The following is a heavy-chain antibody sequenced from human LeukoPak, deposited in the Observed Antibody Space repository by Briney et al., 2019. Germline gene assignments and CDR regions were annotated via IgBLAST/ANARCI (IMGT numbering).Heavy chain of an antibody. CDR1: GGSFSGYY. V-gene: IGHV4-34*01. J-gene: IGHJ5*02. Sequence: SETLSLTCAVYGGSFSGYYWSWIRQPPGKGLEWIGEINHSGSTNYNPSLKSRVTIPVDTSKNQFSLKLSSVTAADTAVYYCARANDFWSGYYFANWFDPWGQGTLVTVSS. D-gene: IGHD3-3*01. CDR2: INHSGST. CDR3: ARANDFWSGYYFANWFDP.